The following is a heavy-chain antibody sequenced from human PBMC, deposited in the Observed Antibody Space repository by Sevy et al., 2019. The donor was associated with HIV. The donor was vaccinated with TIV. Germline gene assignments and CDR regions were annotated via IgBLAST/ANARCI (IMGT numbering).Heavy chain of an antibody. CDR2: INPSGGST. Sequence: ASLKVSCKASGYTFTSYYMHWVRQAPGQGLEWMGIINPSGGSTSYAQKFQGRVTMTRDTSTSTVYMELSSLRSEDTAVYYCARDHCSGGSCYHDIPNYYYGMDVWGQGTTVTVSS. D-gene: IGHD2-15*01. CDR1: GYTFTSYY. V-gene: IGHV1-46*01. CDR3: ARDHCSGGSCYHDIPNYYYGMDV. J-gene: IGHJ6*02.